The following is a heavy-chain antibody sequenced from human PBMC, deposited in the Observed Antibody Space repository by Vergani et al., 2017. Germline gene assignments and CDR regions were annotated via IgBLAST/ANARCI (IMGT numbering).Heavy chain of an antibody. CDR3: AREYCSSTSCYGWFDP. D-gene: IGHD2-2*01. J-gene: IGHJ5*02. CDR1: GGSFSGYY. CDR2: INHSGST. Sequence: QVQLQQWGAGLLKPSETLSLTCAVYGGSFSGYYWSWIRQPPGKGLEWIGEINHSGSTNYSPSLKSRVTISVDTSKNQFSLKLSSVTAADTAVYYCAREYCSSTSCYGWFDPWGQGTLVTVSS. V-gene: IGHV4-34*01.